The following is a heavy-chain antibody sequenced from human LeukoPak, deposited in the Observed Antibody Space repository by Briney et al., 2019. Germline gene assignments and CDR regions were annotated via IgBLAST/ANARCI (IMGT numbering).Heavy chain of an antibody. CDR2: INPSGGSA. D-gene: IGHD3-22*01. V-gene: IGHV1-46*01. Sequence: ASVKVSCKASGYTFTSYYIHWVRQAPGQGLEWVGIINPSGGSATYAQKFQGRVTVTRDTSTSTVYMELSSLISEDTAVYYCTREDDYDSSGSYRRSQLDYWGQGTLVTVSS. J-gene: IGHJ4*02. CDR1: GYTFTSYY. CDR3: TREDDYDSSGSYRRSQLDY.